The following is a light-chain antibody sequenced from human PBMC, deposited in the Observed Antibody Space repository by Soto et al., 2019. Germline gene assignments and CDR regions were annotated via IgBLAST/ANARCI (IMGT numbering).Light chain of an antibody. CDR3: QQYASTSQT. J-gene: IGKJ1*01. CDR1: QSVLYSANNMNY. CDR2: WAS. V-gene: IGKV4-1*01. Sequence: DIVMTQSPDALAVSVGERATINCKSSQSVLYSANNMNYLAWYQQKPGQPPKLLIYWASIRESGVPDRFSGSGSGTDFTLTINGLQAEDVATYYCQQYASTSQTFGQGTKVEFK.